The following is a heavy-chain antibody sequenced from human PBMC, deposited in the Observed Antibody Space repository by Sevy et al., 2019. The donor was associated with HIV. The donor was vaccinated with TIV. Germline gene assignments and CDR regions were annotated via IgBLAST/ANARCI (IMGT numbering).Heavy chain of an antibody. D-gene: IGHD3-10*01. CDR3: ARVPITMVRGVTLYYYYGMDV. CDR2: IIPIFGTA. CDR1: GGTFSSYA. J-gene: IGHJ6*02. Sequence: ASVKVSCKASGGTFSSYAISWVRQAPGQGLEWMGGIIPIFGTANYARKFQGRVTITADESTSTAYMELSSLRSEDTAVYYCARVPITMVRGVTLYYYYGMDVWGQGTTVTVSS. V-gene: IGHV1-69*13.